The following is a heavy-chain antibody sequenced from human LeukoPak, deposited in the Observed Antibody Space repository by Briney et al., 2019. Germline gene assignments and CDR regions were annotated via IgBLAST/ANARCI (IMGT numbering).Heavy chain of an antibody. V-gene: IGHV3-21*01. D-gene: IGHD2-2*01. Sequence: GGSLRLSCAASGFTFSGYSMNWVRQAPGKGLEWVSSISSSSSYIYYADSVKGRFTISRDNAKSSLYLQMNSLRAEDTAVYYCARDVGYCSSTSCQLHYFDYWGQGTLVTVSS. CDR2: ISSSSSYI. J-gene: IGHJ4*02. CDR1: GFTFSGYS. CDR3: ARDVGYCSSTSCQLHYFDY.